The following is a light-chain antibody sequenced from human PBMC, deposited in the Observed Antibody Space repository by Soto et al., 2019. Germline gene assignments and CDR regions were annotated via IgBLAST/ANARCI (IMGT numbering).Light chain of an antibody. J-gene: IGKJ1*01. CDR2: GAS. Sequence: EIVLTQSPATLSLSPGDRATLSCRASRSVGSSLAWYQQKPGQAPRLLIYGASNRATGIPDRFSGSESGTDFTLTISSLEPEDSALFYSQQRSYWPWTFGKGTKVEIK. CDR1: RSVGSS. CDR3: QQRSYWPWT. V-gene: IGKV3-11*01.